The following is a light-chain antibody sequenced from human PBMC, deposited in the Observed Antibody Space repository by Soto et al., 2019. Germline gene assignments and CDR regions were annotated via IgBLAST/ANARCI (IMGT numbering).Light chain of an antibody. V-gene: IGKV3-20*01. CDR3: QQYGGSPPGVS. CDR1: QRVSTSF. CDR2: GAS. Sequence: EIVLTQSPATLSLSPGDRATLSCRASQRVSTSFVAWYQKKPGQAPRLLIYGASSRATGIPDRFSCSGCGTDLTLTISRLEPEDVAVDYCQQYGGSPPGVSFGGGTKVEIK. J-gene: IGKJ4*01.